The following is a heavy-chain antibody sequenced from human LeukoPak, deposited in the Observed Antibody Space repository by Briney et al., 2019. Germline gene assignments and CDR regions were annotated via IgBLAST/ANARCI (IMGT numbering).Heavy chain of an antibody. J-gene: IGHJ4*02. V-gene: IGHV4-39*02. D-gene: IGHD1-7*01. CDR3: VRDTGNFEIDY. CDR2: VHDNGNT. CDR1: GDSISSSNYY. Sequence: SETLSLTCTVSGDSISSSNYYWAWIRQSPGKGLDWIGSVHDNGNTYYNPSLNNRVTISADTSMNQFSLRLSPVTAADTAVYFCVRDTGNFEIDYWGQGTLVTVSS.